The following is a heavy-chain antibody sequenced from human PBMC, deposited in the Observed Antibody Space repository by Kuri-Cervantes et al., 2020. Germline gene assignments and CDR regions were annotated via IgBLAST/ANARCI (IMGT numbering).Heavy chain of an antibody. D-gene: IGHD3-10*01. CDR2: ISYDGSNK. V-gene: IGHV3-30*18. CDR1: GFTFSSYS. CDR3: AKDMGGMDV. Sequence: GESLKISCAASGFTFSSYSMNWVRQAPGKGLEWVAVISYDGSNKYYADSVKGRFTISRDNAKNSLYLQMNSLRAEDTALYYCAKDMGGMDVWGQGTTVTVSS. J-gene: IGHJ6*02.